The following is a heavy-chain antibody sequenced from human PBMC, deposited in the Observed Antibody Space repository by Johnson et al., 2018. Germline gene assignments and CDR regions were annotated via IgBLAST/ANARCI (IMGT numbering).Heavy chain of an antibody. CDR3: ARDHYANSGMDV. CDR1: GFIFSDYY. V-gene: IGHV3-11*01. J-gene: IGHJ6*02. CDR2: ISCSGTSI. Sequence: VRLVQSGGGLVKPGGSLRLSGAASGFIFSDYYMNWIRQAPGKGLARASYISCSGTSISYADSVRGRFHISRDNTKNSLYLQMNSLRAEHTAVYYCARDHYANSGMDVLGQGTTVTVSS. D-gene: IGHD3-16*01.